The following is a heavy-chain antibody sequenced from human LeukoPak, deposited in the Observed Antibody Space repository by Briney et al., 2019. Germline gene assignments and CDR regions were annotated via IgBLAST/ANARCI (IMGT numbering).Heavy chain of an antibody. D-gene: IGHD3-10*01. CDR2: IYDSGST. Sequence: SETLSLTCTVSGDFISNYYWSWIRQPPGKGLEWIGYIYDSGSTSYNPSLTSRVTISLATSKNRFSLNLKSVTAADTAVYYCARGDRGIVDYWGQGTLVTVSS. V-gene: IGHV4-59*08. J-gene: IGHJ4*02. CDR3: ARGDRGIVDY. CDR1: GDFISNYY.